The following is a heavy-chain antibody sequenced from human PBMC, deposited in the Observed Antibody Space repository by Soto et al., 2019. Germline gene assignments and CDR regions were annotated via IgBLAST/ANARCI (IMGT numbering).Heavy chain of an antibody. V-gene: IGHV3-30*18. CDR3: AKDRCGGDCYYFDY. D-gene: IGHD2-21*02. CDR2: ISYDGSNK. Sequence: GGSLRLSCAASGFTFSSYGMHWVRQAPGKGLEWVAVISYDGSNKYYADSVKGRFTISRDNSKNTLYLQMNSLRAEDTAVYYCAKDRCGGDCYYFDYWGQGTLVTVSS. CDR1: GFTFSSYG. J-gene: IGHJ4*02.